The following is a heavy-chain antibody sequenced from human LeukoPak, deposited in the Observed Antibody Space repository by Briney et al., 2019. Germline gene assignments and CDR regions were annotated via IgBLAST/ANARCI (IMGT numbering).Heavy chain of an antibody. CDR1: GGSISSYY. CDR2: IYYSGST. Sequence: SETLSLTCTVSGGSISSYYWSWLRQPPGKGLEWIGYIYYSGSTNYNPSLKSRVTISVDTSKNQFSLKLSSVTAADTAVYYCASPFSGSTGADVWGQGTLVTVSS. D-gene: IGHD6-13*01. CDR3: ASPFSGSTGADV. V-gene: IGHV4-59*08. J-gene: IGHJ4*02.